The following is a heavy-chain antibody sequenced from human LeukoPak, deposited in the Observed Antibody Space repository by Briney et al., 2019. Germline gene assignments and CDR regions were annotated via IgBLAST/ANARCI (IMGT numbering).Heavy chain of an antibody. CDR1: GGSISSSSYY. CDR3: ASYRRITIFGVVIEDYYGMDV. D-gene: IGHD3-3*01. Sequence: SETLSLTCTVSGGSISSSSYYWGWIRQPPGKGLEWIGSIYYSGSTYYNPSLKSRVTISVDTSKNQFSLKLSSVTAADTAVYYCASYRRITIFGVVIEDYYGMDVWGQGTTVTVSS. CDR2: IYYSGST. J-gene: IGHJ6*02. V-gene: IGHV4-39*01.